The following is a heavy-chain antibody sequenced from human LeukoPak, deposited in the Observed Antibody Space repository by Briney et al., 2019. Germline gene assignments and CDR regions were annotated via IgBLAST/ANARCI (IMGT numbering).Heavy chain of an antibody. CDR2: INHSGST. CDR3: AREINYYGSGSPKFFDY. J-gene: IGHJ4*02. Sequence: SETLSLTCAVYGGSFSGYYWSWIRQPPGKGLEWIGEINHSGSTNYNPSLRSRVTISVDTSKNQFSLKLSSVTAADTAVYYCAREINYYGSGSPKFFDYWGQGTLVTVSS. D-gene: IGHD3-10*01. CDR1: GGSFSGYY. V-gene: IGHV4-34*01.